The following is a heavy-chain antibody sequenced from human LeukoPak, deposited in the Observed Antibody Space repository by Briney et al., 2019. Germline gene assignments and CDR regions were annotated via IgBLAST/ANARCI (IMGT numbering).Heavy chain of an antibody. CDR1: GYTFTSYD. CDR2: MNPNSGNT. Sequence: ASVKVSCKASGYTFTSYDINWVRQATGQGLEWMGWMNPNSGNTGYAQKFQGRVTMTRNTSISTAYMELSSLRSEDTAVYYCARRSELLWFGEFSLNWFDPWGQGTLVTVSS. CDR3: ARRSELLWFGEFSLNWFDP. D-gene: IGHD3-10*01. J-gene: IGHJ5*02. V-gene: IGHV1-8*01.